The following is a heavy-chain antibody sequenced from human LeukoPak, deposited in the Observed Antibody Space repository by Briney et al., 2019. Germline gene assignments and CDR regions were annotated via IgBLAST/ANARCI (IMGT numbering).Heavy chain of an antibody. CDR1: GFTFSSYA. D-gene: IGHD4-17*01. J-gene: IGHJ4*02. V-gene: IGHV3-7*01. CDR2: IKQDGSEK. CDR3: ARRWDYGDSQNDY. Sequence: GGSLRLSCAASGFTFSSYAMSWVRQAPGKGLEWVANIKQDGSEKYYVDSVKGRFTISRDNAKNSLYLQMNSLRAEDTAVYYCARRWDYGDSQNDYWGQGTLVTVSS.